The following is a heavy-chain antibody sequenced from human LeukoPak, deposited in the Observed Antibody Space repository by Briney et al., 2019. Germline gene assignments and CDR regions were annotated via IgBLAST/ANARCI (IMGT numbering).Heavy chain of an antibody. D-gene: IGHD3-10*01. Sequence: ASVKVSCKASGYTFTSYGISWVRQAPGQGLEWMGWISAYNGNTNYAQKLQGRVTMTTDTSTSTAYMELRSLRSDDTAVYYCARRRMARGPYGSGSSALCYWGQGTLVTVSS. J-gene: IGHJ4*02. CDR1: GYTFTSYG. CDR2: ISAYNGNT. CDR3: ARRRMARGPYGSGSSALCY. V-gene: IGHV1-18*04.